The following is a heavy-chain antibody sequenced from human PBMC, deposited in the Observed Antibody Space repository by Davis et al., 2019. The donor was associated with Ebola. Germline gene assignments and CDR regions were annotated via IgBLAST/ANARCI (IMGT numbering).Heavy chain of an antibody. Sequence: SETLSLTCTVSGGSISSGGYYWSWIRQPPGKGLEWIGYIYYSGSTNYNPSLKSRVTISVDTSKNQFSLKLSSVTAADTAVYYCARLSGSYPFDYWGQGTLVTVSS. V-gene: IGHV4-61*08. CDR1: GGSISSGGYY. J-gene: IGHJ4*02. CDR3: ARLSGSYPFDY. CDR2: IYYSGST. D-gene: IGHD1-26*01.